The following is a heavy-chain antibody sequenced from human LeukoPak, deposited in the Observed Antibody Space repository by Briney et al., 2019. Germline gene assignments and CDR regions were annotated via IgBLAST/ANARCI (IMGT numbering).Heavy chain of an antibody. D-gene: IGHD5-12*01. CDR3: ARSSGYVYTANAEYFQH. Sequence: SETLSLTCAVSGGSISSGGYSWSWIRQPPGKGLEWIGYIFYSGSTNYNPSLKSRVTISVDTSKNQFSLKLSSVTAADTAVYYCARSSGYVYTANAEYFQHWGQGTLVTVSS. CDR1: GGSISSGGYS. CDR2: IFYSGST. V-gene: IGHV4-61*08. J-gene: IGHJ1*01.